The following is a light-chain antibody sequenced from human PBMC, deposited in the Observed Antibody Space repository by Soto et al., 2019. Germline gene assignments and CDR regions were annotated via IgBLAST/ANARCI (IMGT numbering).Light chain of an antibody. J-gene: IGKJ2*01. CDR2: AAS. V-gene: IGKV1-39*01. CDR1: ESISTY. CDR3: QQSDGTPYT. Sequence: DIQMTQSPSSLSASIGDRATITCRTCESISTYLNWYQQKQGKAPKLLIYAASSLQSGVPSRFSDSGSGTDFTVTISSLQPEDFASYYCQQSDGTPYTFGQGTKLEIK.